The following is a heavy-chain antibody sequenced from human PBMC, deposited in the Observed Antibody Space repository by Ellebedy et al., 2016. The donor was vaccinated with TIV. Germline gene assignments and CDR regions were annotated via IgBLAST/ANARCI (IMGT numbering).Heavy chain of an antibody. J-gene: IGHJ5*02. CDR3: ARRASYGDYAVQVNPWFDP. V-gene: IGHV3-7*01. D-gene: IGHD4-17*01. Sequence: PGGSLRLSCAASEFNFRSYWMTWVRQAPGKGLEWVAKIRQEGDEIYYVESVKGRFTISRDNAKKSLFLQMNSLGVEDTAVYYCARRASYGDYAVQVNPWFDPWGQGTLVTVSS. CDR2: IRQEGDEI. CDR1: EFNFRSYW.